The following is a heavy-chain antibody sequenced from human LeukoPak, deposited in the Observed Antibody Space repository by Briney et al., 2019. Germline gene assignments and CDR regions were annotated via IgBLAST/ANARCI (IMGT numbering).Heavy chain of an antibody. CDR2: IIGSGGGG. J-gene: IGHJ4*02. V-gene: IGHV3-23*01. CDR3: AKDETTSGINYFHY. D-gene: IGHD1-1*01. Sequence: GGSLRLSCAASGFTFSTYAMSWVRQAPGEGLEWVSGIIGSGGGGYYADSVKGRFTISRDNSRNTLSLEMSSLRAEDTAIYFCAKDETTSGINYFHYWGQGILVTVSS. CDR1: GFTFSTYA.